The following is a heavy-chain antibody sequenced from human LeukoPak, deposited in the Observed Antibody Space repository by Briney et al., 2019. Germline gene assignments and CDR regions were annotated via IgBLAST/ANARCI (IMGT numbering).Heavy chain of an antibody. CDR3: ARIDYYDSSGNWFDP. Sequence: ASVKVSCKASGYTFTGYYMHWVRQAPGQGLEWMGWINPNSGGTNYAQKFQGRVTMTRNTSISTAYMELSSLRSEDSAVYYCARIDYYDSSGNWFDPWGQGTLVTASS. CDR2: INPNSGGT. CDR1: GYTFTGYY. J-gene: IGHJ5*02. D-gene: IGHD3-22*01. V-gene: IGHV1-2*02.